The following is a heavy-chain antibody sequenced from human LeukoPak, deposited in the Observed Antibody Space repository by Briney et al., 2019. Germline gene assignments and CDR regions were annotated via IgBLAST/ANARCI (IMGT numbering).Heavy chain of an antibody. CDR3: AREWRVLTGYLGY. V-gene: IGHV1-8*01. Sequence: ASVKVSCKASGYTFTSYDINWVRHATGQGLEWMGWMNPNSGNTGYAQKFQGRVTMTRNTSISTAYMELSSLRSEDTAVYYCAREWRVLTGYLGYWGQGTLVTVSS. CDR2: MNPNSGNT. CDR1: GYTFTSYD. D-gene: IGHD3-9*01. J-gene: IGHJ4*02.